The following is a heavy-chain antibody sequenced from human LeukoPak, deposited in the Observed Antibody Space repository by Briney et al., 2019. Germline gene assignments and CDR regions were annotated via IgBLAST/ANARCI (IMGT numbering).Heavy chain of an antibody. CDR2: VGIDSGNT. V-gene: IGHV3-48*01. Sequence: GGSLRLSCAASGFTFSDYSMNWVRQAPGKGLEWISYVGIDSGNTNYADSVKGRFTISGDKAKNSLYLQMNSLRVEDTAVYYCARGYKYAFDNWGQGTLVTVSS. D-gene: IGHD5-24*01. CDR3: ARGYKYAFDN. CDR1: GFTFSDYS. J-gene: IGHJ4*02.